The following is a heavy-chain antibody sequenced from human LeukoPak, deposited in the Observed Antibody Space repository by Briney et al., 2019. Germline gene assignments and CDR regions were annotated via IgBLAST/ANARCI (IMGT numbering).Heavy chain of an antibody. CDR1: GFTFSSYI. Sequence: PGGSLRHSCAASGFTFSSYIMNWVRQAPGKGLEWVSAITGSGDSTNYADSVRGRFTISRDNSKNTLYLQMHSLRAEDTAVYYCARDGVNWGSYFDSWGQGTLVTVSS. V-gene: IGHV3-23*01. D-gene: IGHD7-27*01. CDR2: ITGSGDST. J-gene: IGHJ4*02. CDR3: ARDGVNWGSYFDS.